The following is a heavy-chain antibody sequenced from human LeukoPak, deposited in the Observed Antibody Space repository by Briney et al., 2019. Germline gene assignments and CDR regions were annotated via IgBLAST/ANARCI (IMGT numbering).Heavy chain of an antibody. CDR3: ARENAPYYYDSSGYYMGAAFDI. D-gene: IGHD3-22*01. CDR2: IIPILDIA. V-gene: IGHV1-69*04. CDR1: GGTFSRNA. J-gene: IGHJ3*02. Sequence: ASVKVSCKASGGTFSRNAISWVRQAPGQGLEWMGRIIPILDIANYAQKFQGRVTINADKSTITAYMELSSLRSEDTAVYYCARENAPYYYDSSGYYMGAAFDIWGQGTMVTVSS.